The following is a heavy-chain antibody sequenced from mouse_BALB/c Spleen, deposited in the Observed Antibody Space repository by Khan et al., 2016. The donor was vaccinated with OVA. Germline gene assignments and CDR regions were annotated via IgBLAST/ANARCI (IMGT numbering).Heavy chain of an antibody. CDR3: ARSNYGTFAY. V-gene: IGHV5-9*03. J-gene: IGHJ3*01. CDR2: ISSGGDNT. Sequence: EVELVESGGGLVKPGGSLKLSCAASGFTFSSFSMSWVRQTPEKRLEWVATISSGGDNTYYPDSVKGRFTISRDNAKNNLYLQMNSLRSEDTALYYCARSNYGTFAYWGQGTLVTVSA. CDR1: GFTFSSFS. D-gene: IGHD2-1*01.